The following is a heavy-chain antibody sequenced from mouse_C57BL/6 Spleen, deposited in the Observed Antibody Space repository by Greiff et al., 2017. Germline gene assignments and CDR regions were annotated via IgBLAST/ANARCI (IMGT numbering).Heavy chain of an antibody. CDR1: GYAFSSSW. V-gene: IGHV1-82*01. J-gene: IGHJ1*03. CDR2: IYPGDGDT. D-gene: IGHD1-2*01. CDR3: ARRLRLWYFDV. Sequence: QVHVKQSGPELVKPGASVKISCKASGYAFSSSWMNWVKQRPGKGLEWIGRIYPGDGDTNYNGKFKGKATLTADKSSSTAYMQLGSLTSEDSAVYFCARRLRLWYFDVWGTGTTVTVSS.